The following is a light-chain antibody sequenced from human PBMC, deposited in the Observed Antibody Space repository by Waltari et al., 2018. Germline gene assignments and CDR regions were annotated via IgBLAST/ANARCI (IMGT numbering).Light chain of an antibody. Sequence: QSVLTQPPSASGTPGQWVTISCSGSSSNIGSNTVNWYQQLPGTAPKRLSYSNNPRPSGVPDRFSGSKSGTSASLAISGLQSEDEAEYYCAAWDDSLNGPVFGGGTKLTVL. CDR1: SSNIGSNT. CDR3: AAWDDSLNGPV. V-gene: IGLV1-44*01. CDR2: SNN. J-gene: IGLJ3*02.